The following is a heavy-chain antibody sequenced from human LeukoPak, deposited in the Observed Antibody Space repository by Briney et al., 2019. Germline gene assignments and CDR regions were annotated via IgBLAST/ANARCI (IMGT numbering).Heavy chain of an antibody. Sequence: GESLKISCKGFGYSFTNYWIGWVRQMPGKGLEWMGIIYPGDSDTRYSPSFQGQVTISADKSTSTAYLQWSSLKASDTAMYYCARRIGSGSYPCYDYWGQGTLVAVSS. V-gene: IGHV5-51*01. CDR3: ARRIGSGSYPCYDY. J-gene: IGHJ4*02. CDR2: IYPGDSDT. CDR1: GYSFTNYW. D-gene: IGHD3-10*01.